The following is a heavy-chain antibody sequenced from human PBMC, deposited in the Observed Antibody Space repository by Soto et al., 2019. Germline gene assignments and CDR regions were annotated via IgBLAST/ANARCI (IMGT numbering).Heavy chain of an antibody. Sequence: QVTLKESGPVLVKPTETLTLTCTVSGFSLTNARLGVTWIRQPPGKALEWLAHIFSNDEKSYSTSLKSRLTISKDTSKSQVVLTMTNMDTVETATYYCARHGRGVGARPLDYWGQGTLVTVSS. CDR1: GFSLTNARLG. CDR3: ARHGRGVGARPLDY. D-gene: IGHD1-26*01. V-gene: IGHV2-26*01. J-gene: IGHJ4*02. CDR2: IFSNDEK.